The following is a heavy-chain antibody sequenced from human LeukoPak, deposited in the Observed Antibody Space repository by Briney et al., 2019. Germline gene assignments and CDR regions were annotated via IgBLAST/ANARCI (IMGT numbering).Heavy chain of an antibody. CDR2: SSAYNGDT. CDR3: TRSTGYSSSWYQSGDAFDI. V-gene: IGHV1-18*01. CDR1: GYTFTDFG. D-gene: IGHD6-13*01. J-gene: IGHJ3*02. Sequence: ASVKVSCKASGYTFTDFGISWVRQAPGQGLEWMGWSSAYNGDTRYAQKFQGRVTMTTDTSTSTAYMELRSLRSDDAAVFYCTRSTGYSSSWYQSGDAFDIWGQGTMVTVSS.